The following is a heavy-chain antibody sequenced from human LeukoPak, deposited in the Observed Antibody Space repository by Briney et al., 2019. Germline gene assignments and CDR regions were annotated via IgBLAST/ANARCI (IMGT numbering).Heavy chain of an antibody. D-gene: IGHD5-12*01. CDR2: INHSGST. CDR3: ARRPVLGGLRG. CDR1: GGSISSYY. Sequence: SETLSLTCTVSGGSISSYYWSWIRQPPGKGLEWIGEINHSGSTNYNPSLKSRVTISVDTSKNQFSLKLSSVTAADTAVYYCARRPVLGGLRGWGQGTLVTVSS. V-gene: IGHV4-34*01. J-gene: IGHJ4*02.